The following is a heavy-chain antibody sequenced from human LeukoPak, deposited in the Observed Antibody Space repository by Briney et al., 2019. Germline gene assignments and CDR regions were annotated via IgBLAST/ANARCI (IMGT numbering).Heavy chain of an antibody. CDR3: AKGSSSSWYSVEY. CDR2: ISGSGTST. J-gene: IGHJ4*02. CDR1: GFTFSSYA. V-gene: IGHV3-23*01. D-gene: IGHD6-13*01. Sequence: GGSLRLSCAASGFTFSSYAMSWVRQAPGKGLEWVSGISGSGTSTYYADSVKGRFTLSRDNSKNTPYLQMNSLRAEDTAVYYCAKGSSSSWYSVEYWGQGTLVTVSS.